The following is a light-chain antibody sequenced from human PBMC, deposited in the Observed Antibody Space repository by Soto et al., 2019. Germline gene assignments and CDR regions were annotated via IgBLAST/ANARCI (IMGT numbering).Light chain of an antibody. CDR1: QGISNY. V-gene: IGKV1-33*01. J-gene: IGKJ3*01. CDR2: DAS. Sequence: DIQMTQSPSSLSASVGDRVTITCQASQGISNYLNWYQQKPGKAPKLLIYDASNLETGVPSRFSGSGSGTDFTFTISSLQPEDIATYYCQQYDTLVFTFGPGTKVYIK. CDR3: QQYDTLVFT.